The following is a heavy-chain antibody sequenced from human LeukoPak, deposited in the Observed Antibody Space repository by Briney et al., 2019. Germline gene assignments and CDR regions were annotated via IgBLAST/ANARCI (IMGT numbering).Heavy chain of an antibody. J-gene: IGHJ4*02. CDR3: ARDTGGTFDY. CDR2: ISYDGSNK. CDR1: GFTFSSYT. D-gene: IGHD2-8*02. V-gene: IGHV3-30*14. Sequence: GGSLRLSCAASGFTFSSYTMHWVRQAPGKGLEWVAVISYDGSNKYYADSVKGRFTISRHNSKNTLSLQMNRLRAEDTAMYYCARDTGGTFDYWGQGTLVTVSS.